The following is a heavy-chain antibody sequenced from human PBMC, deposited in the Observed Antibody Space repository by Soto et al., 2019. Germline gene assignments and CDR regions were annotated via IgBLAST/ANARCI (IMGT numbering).Heavy chain of an antibody. CDR2: IYYTGIT. D-gene: IGHD5-18*01. CDR3: ARWTDMVYISWFDP. Sequence: SETLSLTCTVSGGSISSGGYYWNWIRQHPGKGLEWIGYIYYTGITYYNPSLKSRLTISADTSKNQFSLKLSSVTAADTAVYYCARWTDMVYISWFDPWGQGTLVTVSS. V-gene: IGHV4-31*03. CDR1: GGSISSGGYY. J-gene: IGHJ5*02.